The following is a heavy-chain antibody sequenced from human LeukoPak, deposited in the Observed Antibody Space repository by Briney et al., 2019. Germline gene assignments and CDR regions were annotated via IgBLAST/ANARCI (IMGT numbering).Heavy chain of an antibody. CDR3: ARGVWRITMVRGVIIKVHYFDY. V-gene: IGHV4-4*07. CDR2: IYTSGST. D-gene: IGHD3-10*01. J-gene: IGHJ4*02. Sequence: SETLSLTCTVSGGFISTYYWSWIRQPAGKGLEWIGRIYTSGSTNYNPSLKSRVTMSVDTSKNQFSLKLSSVTAADTAVYYCARGVWRITMVRGVIIKVHYFDYWGQGTLVTVSS. CDR1: GGFISTYY.